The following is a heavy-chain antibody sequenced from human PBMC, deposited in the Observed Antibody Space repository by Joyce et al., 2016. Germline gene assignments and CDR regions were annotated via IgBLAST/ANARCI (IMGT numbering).Heavy chain of an antibody. CDR1: TYSISTIYF. V-gene: IGHV4-38-2*02. D-gene: IGHD5-18*01. Sequence: QVPLQESGPGLVRPSETLSLTCTISTYSISTIYFWGWIRQPPGKGLEWIGSVSLYGITQCNPSLKNRVSMSLDPSKKQFSLMVRSVTAADTAVYFCARRPYNVHTSLGSDWYVDLWGRGTLVTVSS. CDR2: VSLYGIT. CDR3: ARRPYNVHTSLGSDWYVDL. J-gene: IGHJ2*01.